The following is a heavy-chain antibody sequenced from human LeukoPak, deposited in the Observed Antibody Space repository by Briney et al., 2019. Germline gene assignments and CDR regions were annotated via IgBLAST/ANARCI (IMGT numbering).Heavy chain of an antibody. J-gene: IGHJ4*02. CDR1: GYTFTSYD. CDR2: MNPNSGNT. Sequence: GASVKVSCKASGYTFTSYDINWVRQAPGQGLEGMGWMNPNSGNTGYAQKFQGRVTITRNTSISTAYMELSSLRSDDTAVYYCVRDRTKYCSSTSCLLDYWGQGTLVTVPS. V-gene: IGHV1-8*03. D-gene: IGHD2-2*01. CDR3: VRDRTKYCSSTSCLLDY.